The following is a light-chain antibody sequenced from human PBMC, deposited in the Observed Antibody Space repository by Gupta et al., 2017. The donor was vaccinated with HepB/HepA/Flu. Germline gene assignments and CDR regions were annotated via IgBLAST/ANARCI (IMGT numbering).Light chain of an antibody. CDR2: GAS. CDR3: QQYNNSPPYT. Sequence: EIVMTQSPATLSVSPGERATLSCRASQRVSSNLAWYQQKPGQAPRLLIYGASTRATGIPARFSGSGSGTEFTLTISSLQSEDFAVYYCQQYNNSPPYTFGQGTKLEIK. V-gene: IGKV3-15*01. CDR1: QRVSSN. J-gene: IGKJ2*01.